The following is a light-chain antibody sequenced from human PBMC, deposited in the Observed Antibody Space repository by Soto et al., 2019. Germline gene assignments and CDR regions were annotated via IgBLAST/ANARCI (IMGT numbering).Light chain of an antibody. CDR1: QGIAPY. J-gene: IGKJ4*01. V-gene: IGKV1-27*01. Sequence: DVQMTQSPSSLSAFVGDRVTITCRASQGIAPYLAWFQQKPGKVPKLLIYATSTLQSGVPSRFSGSGSGTDFTLTISSLQPEDVATYYWQKYNSAPLTFGRGTKVEIK. CDR2: ATS. CDR3: QKYNSAPLT.